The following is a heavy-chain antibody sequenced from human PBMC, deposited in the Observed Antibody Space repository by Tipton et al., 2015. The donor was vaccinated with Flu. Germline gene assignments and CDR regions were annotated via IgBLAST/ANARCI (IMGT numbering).Heavy chain of an antibody. CDR2: ISSDGINK. CDR3: ARDQRIQGMDV. CDR1: GFTFDNYV. D-gene: IGHD1-1*01. Sequence: SLRLSCAVSGFTFDNYVIHWVRQAPGKGLEWVALISSDGINKYYADSVKGRFTISRDNSKNTLYLQMNNLRADDTAVFYCARDQRIQGMDVWGQGTTVTVSS. V-gene: IGHV3-30*04. J-gene: IGHJ6*02.